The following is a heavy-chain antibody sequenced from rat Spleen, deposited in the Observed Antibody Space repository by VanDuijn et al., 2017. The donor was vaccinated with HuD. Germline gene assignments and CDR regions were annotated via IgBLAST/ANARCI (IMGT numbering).Heavy chain of an antibody. CDR2: IWTGGST. J-gene: IGHJ4*01. Sequence: QVQLKESGPDLVQPSQTLSLTCTVSGFSLTSYNVHWVRQPTGKGLEWMGVIWTGGSTDYNSALKSRLSISRDTSKNQVFLKMKSLQTDDTGTYYCTRDRIYNNYVWSYVMDAWGQGASVTVSS. D-gene: IGHD1-10*01. CDR1: GFSLTSYN. V-gene: IGHV2-30*01. CDR3: TRDRIYNNYVWSYVMDA.